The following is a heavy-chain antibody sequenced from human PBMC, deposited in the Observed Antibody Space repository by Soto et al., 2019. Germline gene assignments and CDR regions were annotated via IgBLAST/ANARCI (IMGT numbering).Heavy chain of an antibody. D-gene: IGHD3-10*01. CDR2: IKPNSGGT. CDR1: GYTFTGYY. J-gene: IGHJ6*03. Sequence: QVQLVQSGAEVKKPGASVKVSCKASGYTFTGYYMHWVRQAPGQGLEWMGWIKPNSGGTNYAQKFQGWVTMTRDTSISKAYMEMSRLRSDDTDVYCCARTFYYYGSGSAYYMDVWGKGTTVTVSS. CDR3: ARTFYYYGSGSAYYMDV. V-gene: IGHV1-2*04.